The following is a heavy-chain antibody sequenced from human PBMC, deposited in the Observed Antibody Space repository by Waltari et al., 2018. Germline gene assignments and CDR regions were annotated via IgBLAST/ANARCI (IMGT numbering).Heavy chain of an antibody. CDR3: ARRHYDNGGYYSEVLWFDS. J-gene: IGHJ5*01. CDR1: GGSFSDYY. V-gene: IGHV4-34*01. CDR2: INHSGSP. D-gene: IGHD3-22*01. Sequence: QVQLQQWGAGLLKSSETLSLTCAVHGGSFSDYYWTWVRQTPGKGLEWIGEINHSGSPSYTPSLKGRVTLSADTSQKQFSLKVTSVTAADTAVYFCARRHYDNGGYYSEVLWFDSWGQGTPVTVSS.